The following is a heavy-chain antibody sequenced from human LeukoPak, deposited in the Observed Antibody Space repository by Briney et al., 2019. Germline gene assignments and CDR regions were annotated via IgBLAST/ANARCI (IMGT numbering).Heavy chain of an antibody. Sequence: GRSLRLSCAASGFTFDDYAMHWVRQAPGKGLEWVSGISWNSGSIGYADSVKGRFTISRDNAKNSLYLQMNSLRAEDTALYYCAKDVNVDTAMGSWNYFDYWGQGTLVTVS. D-gene: IGHD5-18*01. CDR2: ISWNSGSI. CDR1: GFTFDDYA. J-gene: IGHJ4*02. V-gene: IGHV3-9*01. CDR3: AKDVNVDTAMGSWNYFDY.